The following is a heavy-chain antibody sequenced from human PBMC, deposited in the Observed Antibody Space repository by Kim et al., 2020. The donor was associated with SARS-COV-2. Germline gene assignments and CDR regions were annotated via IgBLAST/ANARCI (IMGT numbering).Heavy chain of an antibody. J-gene: IGHJ6*02. V-gene: IGHV7-4-1*02. D-gene: IGHD6-6*01. Sequence: AQGFTGRFVFSLDTSVSTAYLQISSLKAEDTAVYYCARDELENYYYGMDVWGQGTTVTVSS. CDR3: ARDELENYYYGMDV.